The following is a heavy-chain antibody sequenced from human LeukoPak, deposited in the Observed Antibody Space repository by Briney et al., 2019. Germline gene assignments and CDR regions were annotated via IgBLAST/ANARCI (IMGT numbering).Heavy chain of an antibody. CDR3: ARDGEYYYDSIGPGYFDY. D-gene: IGHD3-22*01. CDR2: ISYDGSNK. J-gene: IGHJ4*02. Sequence: QPGRSLRLSCAASGFTFSSYAMHWVRQAPGKGLEWVAVISYDGSNKYYADSVKGRFTISRDNSKNTLYLRMNSLRAEDTAVYYCARDGEYYYDSIGPGYFDYWGQGTLVTVSS. V-gene: IGHV3-30-3*01. CDR1: GFTFSSYA.